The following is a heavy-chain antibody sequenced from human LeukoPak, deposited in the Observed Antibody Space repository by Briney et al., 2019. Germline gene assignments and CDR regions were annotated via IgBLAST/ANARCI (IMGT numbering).Heavy chain of an antibody. CDR2: ISGSGGST. D-gene: IGHD3-22*01. J-gene: IGHJ4*02. V-gene: IGHV3-23*01. Sequence: GGSLRLSCAASGFTLSSYAMSWVRQGPGKGLEWVSAISGSGGSTYYADSVKGRFTISRDNSKNTLYLQMNSLRAEDTAVYYCAKASAMIVVVSKHFDYWGQGTLVTVSS. CDR3: AKASAMIVVVSKHFDY. CDR1: GFTLSSYA.